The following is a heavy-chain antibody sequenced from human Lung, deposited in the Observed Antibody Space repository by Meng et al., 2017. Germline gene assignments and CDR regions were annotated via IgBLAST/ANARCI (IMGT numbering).Heavy chain of an antibody. CDR2: INHSGST. D-gene: IGHD4-11*01. CDR3: ARGPTTMAHDFDY. J-gene: IGHJ4*02. Sequence: QVPLQHWGAGLLKPSEILFVSLVGSGWSFSYYDWSWIRQPPGKGLEWIGEINHSGSTNYNPSLESRATISVDTSQNNLSLKLSSVTAADSAVYYCARGPTTMAHDFDYWGQGTLVTVSS. V-gene: IGHV4-34*01. CDR1: GWSFSYYD.